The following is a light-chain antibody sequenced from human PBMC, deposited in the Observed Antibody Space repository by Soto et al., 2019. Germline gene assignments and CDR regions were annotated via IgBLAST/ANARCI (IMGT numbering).Light chain of an antibody. V-gene: IGLV1-44*01. Sequence: QSVLTQPPSASGTPGQRVTISCSGSSSNIGSHTVNWYQQLPGTAPKLLIYSNNQRPSGVPDRFSGSKSGTSASLAVSGLQSEDDADYYCETWDDSLNGWVFGGGTKSPS. CDR1: SSNIGSHT. CDR2: SNN. J-gene: IGLJ3*02. CDR3: ETWDDSLNGWV.